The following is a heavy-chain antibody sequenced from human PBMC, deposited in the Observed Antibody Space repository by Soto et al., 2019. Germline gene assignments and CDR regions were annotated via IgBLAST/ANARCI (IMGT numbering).Heavy chain of an antibody. V-gene: IGHV4-59*01. CDR3: ARDRVLVPAADDTKNAFDI. Sequence: SETLSLTCTVSGGSISSYYWSWIRQPPGKGLEWIGYIYYSGSTNYNPSLKSRVTISVDTSKNQFSLKLSSVTAADTAVYYCARDRVLVPAADDTKNAFDIWGQGTMVTVSS. D-gene: IGHD2-2*01. CDR2: IYYSGST. CDR1: GGSISSYY. J-gene: IGHJ3*02.